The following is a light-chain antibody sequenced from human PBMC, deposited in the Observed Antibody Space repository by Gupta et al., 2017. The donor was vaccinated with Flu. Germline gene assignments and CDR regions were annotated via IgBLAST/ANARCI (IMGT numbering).Light chain of an antibody. CDR2: EVS. CDR1: SSDVGGYNY. CDR3: SSYSSSSNLFV. V-gene: IGLV2-14*01. Sequence: QSALTQPAPVSGSPGQSITISCTGTSSDVGGYNYVSWYQQHPGIPPNLLIYEVSNRPSEVSNRFSGSKSGNTASLTISGLQAEDESDYYCSSYSSSSNLFVFGTGTKVTVL. J-gene: IGLJ1*01.